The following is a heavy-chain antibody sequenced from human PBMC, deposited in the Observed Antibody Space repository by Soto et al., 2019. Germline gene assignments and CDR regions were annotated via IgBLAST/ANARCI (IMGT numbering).Heavy chain of an antibody. D-gene: IGHD6-19*01. V-gene: IGHV4-39*02. CDR2: IYYSGST. J-gene: IGHJ6*02. Sequence: SETLSLTCTVSGGSISSSSYYWGWIRQPPGKGLEWIGSIYYSGSTYYNPSLKSRVTISVDTSKNQFSLKLSSVTAADTAVYYCAREGVAGYYYYGMDVWGQGTTVT. CDR1: GGSISSSSYY. CDR3: AREGVAGYYYYGMDV.